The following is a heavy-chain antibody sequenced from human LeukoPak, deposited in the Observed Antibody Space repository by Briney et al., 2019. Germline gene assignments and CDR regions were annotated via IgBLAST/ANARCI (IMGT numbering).Heavy chain of an antibody. V-gene: IGHV4-59*05. D-gene: IGHD6-6*01. J-gene: IGHJ4*02. CDR1: GGSISRDY. CDR3: ARRTSSSGAFDY. CDR2: IYYSGST. Sequence: PSETLSLTCTVSGGSISRDYWSWIRQPPGKGLEWIGSIYYSGSTYYNSSLKSRVTISVDTSKNQFSLKLSSVTAADTAVYYCARRTSSSGAFDYWGQGTLVTVSS.